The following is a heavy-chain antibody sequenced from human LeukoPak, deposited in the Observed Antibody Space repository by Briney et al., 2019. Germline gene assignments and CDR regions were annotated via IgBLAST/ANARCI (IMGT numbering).Heavy chain of an antibody. CDR1: GGSFSGYY. CDR3: ARGHPPGY. J-gene: IGHJ4*02. Sequence: SETLSLTCAVYGGSFSGYYWSWIRQPPGKGLEWIGEINHSGSTNYNPSLKSRVTISVDTSKNQFSLKLISVTAADSAVYYCARGHPPGYWGQGTLVTVSS. V-gene: IGHV4-34*01. CDR2: INHSGST.